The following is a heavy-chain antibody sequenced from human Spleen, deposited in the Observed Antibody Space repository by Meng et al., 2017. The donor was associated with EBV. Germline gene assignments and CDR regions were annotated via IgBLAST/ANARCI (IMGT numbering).Heavy chain of an antibody. V-gene: IGHV4-4*02. CDR2: IYPSGST. CDR3: ARAPNDGYHPLGY. CDR1: GGSISSSNW. D-gene: IGHD5-24*01. J-gene: IGHJ4*02. Sequence: QLQRPGPGLVKPSGTLSPTCAVSGGSISSSNWWSWVRQPPGKGLEWIGEIYPSGSTNYNPSLKSRVTISVDKSKNQFSLRLNSVTAADTAVYYCARAPNDGYHPLGYWGQGTLVTVSS.